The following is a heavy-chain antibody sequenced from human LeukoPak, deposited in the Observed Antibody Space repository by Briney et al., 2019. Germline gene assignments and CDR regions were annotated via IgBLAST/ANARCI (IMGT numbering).Heavy chain of an antibody. CDR3: ARAPLARGVIPPFDY. CDR2: ISTSSSHI. J-gene: IGHJ4*02. CDR1: GFTFRNYF. Sequence: GESLRLSCAASGFTFRNYFMSWVRQAPGKGLEWLSSISTSSSHIYYTDSVKGRFTISRDNAKNSLYLQMNSLRAEDTAVYYCARAPLARGVIPPFDYWGQGTLVTVSS. D-gene: IGHD3-10*01. V-gene: IGHV3-21*01.